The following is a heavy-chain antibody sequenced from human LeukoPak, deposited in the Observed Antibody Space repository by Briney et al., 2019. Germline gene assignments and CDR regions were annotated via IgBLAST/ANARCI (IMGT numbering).Heavy chain of an antibody. V-gene: IGHV4-59*01. D-gene: IGHD2-2*01. CDR2: IYYSGST. Sequence: SETLSLTCTVSGGSISSYYWSWIRQPPGKGLEWIGYIYYSGSTNYNPSLKSRVTISVDTSKNQFSLRLSSVTAADTAVYYCAAVPAAMENNWFDPWGQGTLVTISS. CDR3: AAVPAAMENNWFDP. CDR1: GGSISSYY. J-gene: IGHJ5*02.